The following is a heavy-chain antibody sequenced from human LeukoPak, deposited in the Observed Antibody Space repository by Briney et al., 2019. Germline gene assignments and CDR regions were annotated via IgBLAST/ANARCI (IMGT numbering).Heavy chain of an antibody. CDR1: GGSISSYY. CDR3: ARQSFPGYSTSWYDY. D-gene: IGHD6-13*01. Sequence: PSETLSLTCTVSGGSISSYYWSWIRQPPGKGLEWIGYIYYSGSTNYNPSLKSRVTISVDTSKNQFSLNLNSVTAADTAVYYCARQSFPGYSTSWYDYWGQGTLVTVSS. V-gene: IGHV4-59*01. J-gene: IGHJ4*02. CDR2: IYYSGST.